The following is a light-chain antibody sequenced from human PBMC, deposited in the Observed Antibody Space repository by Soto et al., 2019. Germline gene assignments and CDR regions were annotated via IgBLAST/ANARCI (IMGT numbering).Light chain of an antibody. CDR3: QQRINWPLT. V-gene: IGKV3-11*01. J-gene: IGKJ4*01. Sequence: VLTHSPGTLSLSPVERVTLSGRASQSISTYLAWYQQKPGQAPRLLIYDAVNRATGIPARFSGSGSGTDFTLIIDSLEPEDFAVYYCQQRINWPLTFGGGTKVDIK. CDR1: QSISTY. CDR2: DAV.